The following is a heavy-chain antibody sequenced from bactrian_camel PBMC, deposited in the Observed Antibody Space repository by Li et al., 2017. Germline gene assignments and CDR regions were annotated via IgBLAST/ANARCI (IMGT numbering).Heavy chain of an antibody. V-gene: IGHV3S40*01. D-gene: IGHD1*01. J-gene: IGHJ4*01. CDR1: GFTFDNSH. Sequence: DVQLVESGGDLVPPGGSLRLSCAASGFTFDNSHMTWVRQAPGKGLEWVASIYTGGAKTYVADSVKGRFTISKHSAENTVFLQMNSLKPEDTAVYYCAADGFSGPGGTQVTVS. CDR2: IYTGGAKT.